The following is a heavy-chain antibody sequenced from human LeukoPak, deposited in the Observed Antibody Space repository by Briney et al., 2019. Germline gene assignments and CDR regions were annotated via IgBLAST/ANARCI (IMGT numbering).Heavy chain of an antibody. CDR1: GFTFSGSA. J-gene: IGHJ6*03. CDR3: TRHGDYYGSGSYYQYYYYYYMDV. V-gene: IGHV3-73*01. Sequence: GGSLRLSCAASGFTFSGSAMHWVRQASGKGLEWVGRIRSKANSYATAYAASVKGRFTISRDDSKNTAYLQMNSLKTEDTAVYYCTRHGDYYGSGSYYQYYYYYYMDVWGKGTTVTVS. CDR2: IRSKANSYAT. D-gene: IGHD3-10*01.